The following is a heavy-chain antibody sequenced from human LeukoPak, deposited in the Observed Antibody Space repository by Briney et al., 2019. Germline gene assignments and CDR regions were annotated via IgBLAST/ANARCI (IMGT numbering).Heavy chain of an antibody. J-gene: IGHJ4*02. CDR3: ARQNWLAVAAYYFDY. V-gene: IGHV4-39*01. CDR2: IFYPGST. CDR1: GVSISSSSYY. Sequence: PSETLSLTCTVSGVSISSSSYYWGCIRPPPGRGLEWIGSIFYPGSTYYSPSLKSRLTISVDTSKNQFSLRLSSVTAADTAVYYCARQNWLAVAAYYFDYWGQGILVTVSS. D-gene: IGHD6-19*01.